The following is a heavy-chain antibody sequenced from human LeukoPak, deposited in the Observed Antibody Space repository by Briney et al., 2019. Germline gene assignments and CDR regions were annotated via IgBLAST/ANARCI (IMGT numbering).Heavy chain of an antibody. CDR1: GGSFSGYY. J-gene: IGHJ4*02. D-gene: IGHD3-10*01. Sequence: SETLSLTCAVYGGSFSGYYWSWIRQPPGKGLEWIGEINHSGSTNYNPSLKSRVTISVDTSKNQFSLRLSSVTAADSAVYYCARHSPGGASYYFDYWGQGTPVTVSS. V-gene: IGHV4-34*01. CDR2: INHSGST. CDR3: ARHSPGGASYYFDY.